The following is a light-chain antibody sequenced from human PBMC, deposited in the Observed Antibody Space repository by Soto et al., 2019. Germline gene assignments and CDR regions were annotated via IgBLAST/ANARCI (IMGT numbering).Light chain of an antibody. Sequence: DIQMTQSPSTLSASVGDRVTITCRASQSIGSSLAWYQQKPGKAPNLLISDASSLERGVPSRFSGSGSGTEFTLTIRSLQPDDFATYYCQHYNSYSEAFGQGTKVDI. V-gene: IGKV1-5*01. J-gene: IGKJ1*01. CDR2: DAS. CDR1: QSIGSS. CDR3: QHYNSYSEA.